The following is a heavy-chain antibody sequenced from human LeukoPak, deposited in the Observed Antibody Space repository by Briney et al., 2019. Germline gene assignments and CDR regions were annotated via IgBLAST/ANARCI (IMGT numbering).Heavy chain of an antibody. J-gene: IGHJ4*02. Sequence: SQTLSLTCTVSGGSLSSGGYYWSWIRQPPGKGLEWLGYIHHNGDTYYNPSLEGRVTISVETSENQFSLKLTSVTAADTAVYYCARDGPYGDYLSRAFDYWGQGTLVTVSS. CDR3: ARDGPYGDYLSRAFDY. CDR1: GGSLSSGGYY. D-gene: IGHD4-17*01. CDR2: IHHNGDT. V-gene: IGHV4-30-2*01.